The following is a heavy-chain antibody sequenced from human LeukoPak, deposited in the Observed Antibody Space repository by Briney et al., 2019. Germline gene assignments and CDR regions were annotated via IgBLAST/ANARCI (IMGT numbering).Heavy chain of an antibody. J-gene: IGHJ4*02. CDR1: GFTFSSYA. CDR3: AKLVVPAAIVDY. CDR2: ISYDGSNK. Sequence: GGSLRLSCAASGFTFSSYAMHWVRQAPGKGLEWVAVISYDGSNKYYADSVKGRFTISRDNSKNTLYLQMNSLRAEDTAVYYCAKLVVPAAIVDYWGQGTLVTVSS. D-gene: IGHD2-2*02. V-gene: IGHV3-30-3*01.